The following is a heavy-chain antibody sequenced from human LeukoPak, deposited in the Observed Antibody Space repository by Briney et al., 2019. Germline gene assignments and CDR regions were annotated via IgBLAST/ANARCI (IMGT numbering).Heavy chain of an antibody. J-gene: IGHJ6*02. CDR3: ARDLEAPYSSSWSYYYYYYGMDV. CDR2: IDPNTGGT. CDR1: GYTFTNYY. V-gene: IGHV1-2*06. Sequence: ASVKVSCKTSGYTFTNYYIHWVRQAPGQGLEWMGRIDPNTGGTKSAKNFQGRVTMTRDTSISTAYMELSRLRSDDTAVYYCARDLEAPYSSSWSYYYYYYGMDVWSQGTTVTVSS. D-gene: IGHD6-13*01.